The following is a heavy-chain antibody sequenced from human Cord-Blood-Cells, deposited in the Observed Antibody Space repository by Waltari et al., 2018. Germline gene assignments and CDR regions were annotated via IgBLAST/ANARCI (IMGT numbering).Heavy chain of an antibody. Sequence: QVQLVQSGAEVKKPGASVKVSCKASGYTFSGYYMHWVRQAPGQGLEWMGWINPNSGGTNDAQKFQGWVTMTRDTSISTAYMELSRLRSDDTAVYYCARGGATRYFDLWGRGTLVTVSS. CDR3: ARGGATRYFDL. CDR2: INPNSGGT. J-gene: IGHJ2*01. V-gene: IGHV1-2*04. D-gene: IGHD1-26*01. CDR1: GYTFSGYY.